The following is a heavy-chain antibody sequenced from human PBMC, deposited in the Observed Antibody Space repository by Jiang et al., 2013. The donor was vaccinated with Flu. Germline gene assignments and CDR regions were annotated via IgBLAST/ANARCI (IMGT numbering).Heavy chain of an antibody. J-gene: IGHJ5*02. Sequence: WSWIRQPAGKGLEWIGAYLYQWEHQLQPRPSRVRVTISVDTSKNQFSLKLSSVTAADTAVYYCARGAYSGYEAWGQGTLVTVS. CDR2: LYQWEH. D-gene: IGHD5-12*01. CDR3: ARGAYSGYEA. V-gene: IGHV4-61*02.